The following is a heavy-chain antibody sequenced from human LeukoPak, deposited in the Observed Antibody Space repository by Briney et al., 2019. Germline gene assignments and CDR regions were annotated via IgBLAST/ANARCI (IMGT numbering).Heavy chain of an antibody. Sequence: GASVKVSCKASGGTFSSYAISWVRQAPGQGLEWMGRIIPILGIANYAQKFQGRVTITADKSTSTDYMELSSLRSEDTAVYYCALGKDQSYYDSSGYYYENYYYYYGMDVWGQGTTVXXSS. J-gene: IGHJ6*02. V-gene: IGHV1-69*04. D-gene: IGHD3-22*01. CDR2: IIPILGIA. CDR3: ALGKDQSYYDSSGYYYENYYYYYGMDV. CDR1: GGTFSSYA.